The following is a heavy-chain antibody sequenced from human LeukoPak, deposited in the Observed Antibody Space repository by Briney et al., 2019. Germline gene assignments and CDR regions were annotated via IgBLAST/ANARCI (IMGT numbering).Heavy chain of an antibody. CDR3: ARDSPWSVRYFDY. CDR2: ISSSSSYP. Sequence: GGSLRLSCAASGFTYSDYYMSWIPQAPGKGLEWVSYISSSSSYPNYADSVKGRLPISKDNAKISLYLQMNSLRAEDTAVYSCARDSPWSVRYFDYWGKGTLVTVSS. V-gene: IGHV3-11*06. CDR1: GFTYSDYY. D-gene: IGHD2-8*01. J-gene: IGHJ4*02.